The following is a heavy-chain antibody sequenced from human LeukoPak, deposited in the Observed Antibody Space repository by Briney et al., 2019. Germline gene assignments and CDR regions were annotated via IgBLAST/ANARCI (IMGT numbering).Heavy chain of an antibody. CDR3: ARDGTVATNWFDP. J-gene: IGHJ5*02. CDR1: GGSVSSYY. Sequence: SETLSLTCTVSGGSVSSYYWSWIRQPPGKGLEWIGYIKSSGSSNYNPSLKSRVPISMDTSKNQFSLRLNSVTAADTAVYYCARDGTVATNWFDPWGQGTLVTVSS. CDR2: IKSSGSS. D-gene: IGHD5-12*01. V-gene: IGHV4-59*02.